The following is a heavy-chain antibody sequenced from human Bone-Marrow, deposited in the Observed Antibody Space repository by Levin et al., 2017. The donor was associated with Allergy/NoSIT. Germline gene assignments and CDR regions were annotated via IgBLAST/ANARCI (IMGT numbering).Heavy chain of an antibody. D-gene: IGHD6-13*01. J-gene: IGHJ6*02. CDR1: GGSFFSSY. Sequence: LSQTLSLTCGVSGGSFFSSYWSWIRQPPGKGLEWIGEINHSGSTKYNPSLKSRVTISVDTSENQISLRLTSVTAADTAVYYCAGAFASAGTDSIYFYYYGVDVWGQGTTVTVSS. CDR2: INHSGST. V-gene: IGHV4-34*01. CDR3: AGAFASAGTDSIYFYYYGVDV.